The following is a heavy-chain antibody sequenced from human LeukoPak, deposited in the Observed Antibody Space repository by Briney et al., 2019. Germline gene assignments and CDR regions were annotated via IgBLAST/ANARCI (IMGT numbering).Heavy chain of an antibody. CDR1: GFTVSSYY. V-gene: IGHV3-66*01. J-gene: IGHJ6*02. D-gene: IGHD4-11*01. CDR3: ARSYSNHLFGMDV. Sequence: GGSLRLSCAASGFTVSSYYMTWVRQAPGKGLEWVSVMYSGGSTYYADSVKGRVAISIDNSQNTVFLQMNSVRVEDTAVYYCARSYSNHLFGMDVWGQGTAVTVSS. CDR2: MYSGGST.